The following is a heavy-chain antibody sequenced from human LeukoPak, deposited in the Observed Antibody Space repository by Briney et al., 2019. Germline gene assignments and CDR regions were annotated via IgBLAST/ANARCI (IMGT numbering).Heavy chain of an antibody. CDR2: ISGSGGST. CDR3: AKLASKSSGMKFDY. V-gene: IGHV3-23*01. D-gene: IGHD6-19*01. J-gene: IGHJ4*02. CDR1: GSSFSGHW. Sequence: GGSLRLSCTASGSSFSGHWMHWARQAPGKGLEWVSAISGSGGSTYYADSVKGRFTISRDNSKNTLYLQMNSLRAEDTAVYYCAKLASKSSGMKFDYWGQGTLVTVSS.